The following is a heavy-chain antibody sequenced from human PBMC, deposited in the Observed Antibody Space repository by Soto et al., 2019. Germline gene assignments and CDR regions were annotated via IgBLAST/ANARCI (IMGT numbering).Heavy chain of an antibody. CDR2: IGTAGDT. CDR3: GRGCYYYGMDV. J-gene: IGHJ6*02. Sequence: EVQLVESGGGLVQPGGSLRLSCAASGFTFSSHDMHWVRQATGKGLEWVSAIGTAGDTYYPGSVKGRFTISRENAKNSLYLQMNSLGGGGTAVDYWGRGCYYYGMDVWGQGTTVTVSS. CDR1: GFTFSSHD. V-gene: IGHV3-13*01.